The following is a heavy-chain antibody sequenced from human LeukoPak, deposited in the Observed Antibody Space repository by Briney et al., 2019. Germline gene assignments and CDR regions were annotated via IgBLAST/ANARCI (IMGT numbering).Heavy chain of an antibody. J-gene: IGHJ4*02. CDR1: GYTLTELS. CDR3: ATVSIRRALSGYDRRNYFDY. CDR2: FDPEDGET. V-gene: IGHV1-24*01. D-gene: IGHD5-12*01. Sequence: ASVKVSCKVSGYTLTELSMHWVRQAPGKGLEWMGGFDPEDGETIYAQKFQGRVTMTEDTSTDTAYMELSSLRSEDTAVYYCATVSIRRALSGYDRRNYFDYWGQGTLVTVSS.